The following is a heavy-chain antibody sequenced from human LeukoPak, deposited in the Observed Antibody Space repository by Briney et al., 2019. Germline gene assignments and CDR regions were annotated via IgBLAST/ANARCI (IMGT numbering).Heavy chain of an antibody. CDR2: INQDGSEK. D-gene: IGHD6-13*01. J-gene: IGHJ1*01. CDR1: RFTFSGYW. CDR3: ARESTAGYNSSWYGFRN. Sequence: GGSLRLSCAASRFTFSGYWMSWVRQAPGKGLEWVANINQDGSEKYYVDSVKGRFTISRDNAKNSLFLQMGSLRVEDTAVYYCARESTAGYNSSWYGFRNWGQGTLVSVSS. V-gene: IGHV3-7*01.